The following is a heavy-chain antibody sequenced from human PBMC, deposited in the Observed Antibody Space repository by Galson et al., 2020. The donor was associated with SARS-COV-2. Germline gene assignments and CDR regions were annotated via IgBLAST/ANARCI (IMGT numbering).Heavy chain of an antibody. CDR2: IRGSGSVT. CDR1: GFSFSTYD. CDR3: AKAGLRGYCSGTNCPLYFYYYMDV. J-gene: IGHJ6*03. Sequence: GGSLRLSCTTSGFSFSTYDMSWVRQAPGQGLEWVSGIRGSGSVTPSADSGMGRVSIFRYNSKSTVYLQLNSLRAEDTAVYYCAKAGLRGYCSGTNCPLYFYYYMDVWGKGITVTVSS. V-gene: IGHV3-23*01. D-gene: IGHD2-2*01.